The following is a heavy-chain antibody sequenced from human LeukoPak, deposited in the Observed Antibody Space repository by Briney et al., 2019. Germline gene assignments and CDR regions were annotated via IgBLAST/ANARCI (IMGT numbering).Heavy chain of an antibody. CDR1: GYSFNTYW. D-gene: IGHD2-21*01. CDR2: IYPGDSDT. Sequence: GESLKISCQGSGYSFNTYWIAWLRQMPGKGLEWMGIIYPGDSDTRYSPSFQGHITVSAEKSINTGYLRWSSLKASDTAMYYCARAYYCGGGGCKLEYWGQGTLVTVSS. J-gene: IGHJ4*02. V-gene: IGHV5-51*01. CDR3: ARAYYCGGGGCKLEY.